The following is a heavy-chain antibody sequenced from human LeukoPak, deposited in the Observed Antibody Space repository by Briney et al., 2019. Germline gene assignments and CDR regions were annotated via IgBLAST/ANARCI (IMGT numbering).Heavy chain of an antibody. Sequence: PGGSLRLSCVASGFTFSSYEMNWVRQAPGKGLEWVSYISSSGSTIYYADSVKGRFTISRDNSKNTLYLQMNSLRAEDTAVYYCAKDLIYEDDYYYYMDVWGKGTTVTVSS. D-gene: IGHD5/OR15-5a*01. CDR3: AKDLIYEDDYYYYMDV. V-gene: IGHV3-48*03. CDR2: ISSSGSTI. CDR1: GFTFSSYE. J-gene: IGHJ6*03.